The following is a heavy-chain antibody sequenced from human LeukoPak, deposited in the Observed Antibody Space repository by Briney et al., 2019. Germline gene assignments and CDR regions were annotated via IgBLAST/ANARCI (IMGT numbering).Heavy chain of an antibody. CDR2: ISSSSSYI. J-gene: IGHJ5*02. CDR1: GFIFSGCA. V-gene: IGHV3-21*01. D-gene: IGHD6-19*01. Sequence: KAGGSLRLSCAASGFIFSGCAMSWVRQAPGKGLEWVSSISSSSSYIYHADSVKGRFTISRDNAKNSLYLQMNSLRAEDTAVYYCARNRGSSGWSPKFDPWGEGTLVTVSS. CDR3: ARNRGSSGWSPKFDP.